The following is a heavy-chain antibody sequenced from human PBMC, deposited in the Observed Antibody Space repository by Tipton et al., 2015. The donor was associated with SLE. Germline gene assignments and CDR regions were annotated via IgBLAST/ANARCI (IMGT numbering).Heavy chain of an antibody. D-gene: IGHD2-15*01. Sequence: LSLTCAVYGGSFSGYYWSWIRQPPGKGLEWIGEINHSGSTYYNPSLKSRVTISVDTSKNQFSLKLSSVTAADTAVYYCARVPIVVVGYGMDVWGQGTTVTVSS. CDR2: INHSGST. CDR3: ARVPIVVVGYGMDV. V-gene: IGHV4-34*01. J-gene: IGHJ6*02. CDR1: GGSFSGYY.